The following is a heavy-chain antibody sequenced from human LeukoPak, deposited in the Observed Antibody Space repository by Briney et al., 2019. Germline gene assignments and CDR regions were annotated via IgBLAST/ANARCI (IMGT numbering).Heavy chain of an antibody. CDR2: IWYDGSNK. CDR1: GFTFSSYG. CDR3: ARGDYYDSSRTSFDP. V-gene: IGHV3-33*01. J-gene: IGHJ5*02. Sequence: GGSLRLSCAASGFTFSSYGMHWVRQAPGKGLGWVAVIWYDGSNKYYADSVKGRFTISRDNSKNTLYLQMNSLRAKDTAVYYCARGDYYDSSRTSFDPWGQGTLVTVSS. D-gene: IGHD3-22*01.